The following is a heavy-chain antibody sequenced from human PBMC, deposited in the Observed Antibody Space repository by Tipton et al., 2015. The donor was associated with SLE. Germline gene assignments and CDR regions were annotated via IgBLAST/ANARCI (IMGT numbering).Heavy chain of an antibody. V-gene: IGHV3-33*08. D-gene: IGHD3-9*01. CDR2: IWYDGSEI. J-gene: IGHJ4*02. CDR3: ASGLLTDFDC. Sequence: SLRLSCAASGFTFSNYAMHWVRQAPGKGLEWVAVIWYDGSEIYYTDSVKGRFTISRDNSKHTVYLQMNSLRAEDTAVYYCASGLLTDFDCWGQGTLVTVSS. CDR1: GFTFSNYA.